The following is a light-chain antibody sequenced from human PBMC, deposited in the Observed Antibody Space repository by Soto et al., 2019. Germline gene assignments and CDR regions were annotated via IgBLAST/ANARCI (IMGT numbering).Light chain of an antibody. CDR2: EGS. J-gene: IGLJ2*01. Sequence: QSALTQPASVSGSPGQSITISCTGTSSDVGSYNLVSWYQQHPGKAPKLMIYEGSKRPSGVSNRFSGSKSGNTASLTISGLQAEEEAEYYCCSYAGSSTDVVFGGGTKVTGL. CDR1: SSDVGSYNL. CDR3: CSYAGSSTDVV. V-gene: IGLV2-23*01.